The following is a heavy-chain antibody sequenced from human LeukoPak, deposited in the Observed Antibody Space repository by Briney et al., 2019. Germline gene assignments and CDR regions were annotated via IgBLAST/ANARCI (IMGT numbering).Heavy chain of an antibody. CDR2: ISYDGSNK. CDR3: AKVRTGGSYSSDY. J-gene: IGHJ4*02. CDR1: GFTFSSYG. V-gene: IGHV3-30*18. Sequence: PGGSLRLSYAASGFTFSSYGMHWVRQAPGKGLEWVAVISYDGSNKYYADSVKGRFTISRDNSKNTLYLQTNSLRAEDTAVYYCAKVRTGGSYSSDYWGQGTLVTVSS. D-gene: IGHD1-26*01.